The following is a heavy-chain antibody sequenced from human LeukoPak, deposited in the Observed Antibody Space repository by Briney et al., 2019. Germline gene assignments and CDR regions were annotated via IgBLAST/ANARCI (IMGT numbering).Heavy chain of an antibody. V-gene: IGHV3-23*01. Sequence: PGGSLRLSCAASGFTFSSYAMSWVRQAPGKGLEWVSAISGSGGSTYYADSVKGRFTISRDNSKDTLYLQMNSLRAEDTAVYYCAKDRAMIVVVTGFDYWGQGTLVTVSS. D-gene: IGHD3-22*01. J-gene: IGHJ4*02. CDR3: AKDRAMIVVVTGFDY. CDR1: GFTFSSYA. CDR2: ISGSGGST.